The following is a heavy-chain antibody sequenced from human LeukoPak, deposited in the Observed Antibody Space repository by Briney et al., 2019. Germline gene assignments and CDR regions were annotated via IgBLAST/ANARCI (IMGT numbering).Heavy chain of an antibody. J-gene: IGHJ4*02. Sequence: EASVKVSCKASGYTFSSYGISWVRQAPGQGLEWMGWISRYNGNINYAQNFQGRVTMTTDTSTSTAYMELRSLRSDDTAVYYCARGGATVTTHFDYWGLGTLVTVSS. V-gene: IGHV1-18*01. D-gene: IGHD4-17*01. CDR3: ARGGATVTTHFDY. CDR2: ISRYNGNI. CDR1: GYTFSSYG.